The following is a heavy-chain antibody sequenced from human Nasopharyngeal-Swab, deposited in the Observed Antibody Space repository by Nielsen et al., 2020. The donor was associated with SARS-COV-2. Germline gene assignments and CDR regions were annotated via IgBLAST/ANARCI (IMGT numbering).Heavy chain of an antibody. V-gene: IGHV4-59*01. CDR2: IYYSGST. D-gene: IGHD6-19*01. CDR1: GGSISSYY. CDR3: ARAVEDGSGWYWFDP. Sequence: GSLRLSCTVSGGSISSYYWSWIRQPPGKGLEWIGYIYYSGSTYYNPSLKSRVTISVDTSKNQFSLKLSSVTAADTAVYYCARAVEDGSGWYWFDPWGQGTLVTVSS. J-gene: IGHJ5*02.